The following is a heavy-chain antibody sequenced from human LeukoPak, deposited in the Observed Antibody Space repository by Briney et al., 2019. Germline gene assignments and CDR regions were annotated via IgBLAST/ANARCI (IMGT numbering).Heavy chain of an antibody. CDR3: AREGTSPQKILDAFDI. CDR2: IIPIFGTA. Sequence: ASVKVSCKASGGTFSSYAISWVRQAPGQGLEWMGGIIPIFGTANYAQKFQGRVTITADKSTSTAYMELSSLRSEDTAVYYCAREGTSPQKILDAFDIWGQGTMVTVSS. CDR1: GGTFSSYA. D-gene: IGHD2/OR15-2a*01. J-gene: IGHJ3*02. V-gene: IGHV1-69*06.